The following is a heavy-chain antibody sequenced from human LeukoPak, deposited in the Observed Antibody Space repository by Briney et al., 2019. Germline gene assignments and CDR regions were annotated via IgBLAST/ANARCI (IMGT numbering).Heavy chain of an antibody. CDR1: GFTFSSYS. J-gene: IGHJ2*01. V-gene: IGHV3-48*01. CDR3: AKDRPRGSGYYTGIWYFDL. D-gene: IGHD3-3*01. CDR2: ISSGSSTI. Sequence: GGSLRLSCAASGFTFSSYSMNWVRQAPGKGLEWVSYISSGSSTIYYADSVKGRFTISRDNARNSLYLQMNSLRAEDTAVYYCAKDRPRGSGYYTGIWYFDLWGRGILVTVSS.